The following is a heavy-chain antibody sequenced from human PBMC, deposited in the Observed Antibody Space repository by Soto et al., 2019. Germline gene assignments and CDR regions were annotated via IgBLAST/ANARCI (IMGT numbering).Heavy chain of an antibody. Sequence: SETLSLTCTVSGGSISSGDYYWSWIRQPPGKGLEWIGYIYYSGSTYYNPSLKSRVTISVDTSKNQFSLKLSSVTAADTAVYYCARVRATTIYFDYWGQATLVTVSS. CDR2: IYYSGST. J-gene: IGHJ4*02. CDR1: GGSISSGDYY. V-gene: IGHV4-30-4*01. D-gene: IGHD1-26*01. CDR3: ARVRATTIYFDY.